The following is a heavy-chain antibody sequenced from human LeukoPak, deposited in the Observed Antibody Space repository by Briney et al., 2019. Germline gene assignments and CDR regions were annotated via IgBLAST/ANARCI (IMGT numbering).Heavy chain of an antibody. V-gene: IGHV3-23*01. D-gene: IGHD3-16*01. J-gene: IGHJ4*02. CDR2: ISADSATT. CDR3: ARDSGSLRYHD. Sequence: GGSLRLSCAASGFNFGSYSMTWVRQAPGKGLEWVSVISADSATTFYADSVKGRFTISRDNAKNTVFLQMSSLRAEDTALYYCARDSGSLRYHDWGQGALVTISS. CDR1: GFNFGSYS.